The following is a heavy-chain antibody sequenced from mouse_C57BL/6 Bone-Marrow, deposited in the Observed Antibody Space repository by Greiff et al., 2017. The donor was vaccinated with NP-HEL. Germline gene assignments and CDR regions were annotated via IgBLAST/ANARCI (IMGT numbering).Heavy chain of an antibody. J-gene: IGHJ4*01. CDR2: INPNNGGT. Sequence: VQLQQSGPELVKPGASVKMSCKASGYTFTDYNMHWVKQSHGKSLEWIGYINPNNGGTSYNQKFKGKATLTVNKSSSTAYMELRSLTSEDSAVYYCAREPYYSNKYYYAMDYWGQGTSVTVSS. CDR1: GYTFTDYN. D-gene: IGHD2-5*01. V-gene: IGHV1-22*01. CDR3: AREPYYSNKYYYAMDY.